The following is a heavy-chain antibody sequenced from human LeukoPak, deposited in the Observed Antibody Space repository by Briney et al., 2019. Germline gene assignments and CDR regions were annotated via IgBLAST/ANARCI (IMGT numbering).Heavy chain of an antibody. J-gene: IGHJ3*02. Sequence: GGSLRLSCAASGFTFSSYWMSWVRQAPGKGPEWVATIKLDGSEKYYVDSVKGRFTISRDNAKNSLYMQMNRLRVEDTGVYYCARDRSDILTGYNDAFDIWGQGTMVTVSS. CDR3: ARDRSDILTGYNDAFDI. CDR1: GFTFSSYW. D-gene: IGHD3-9*01. CDR2: IKLDGSEK. V-gene: IGHV3-7*01.